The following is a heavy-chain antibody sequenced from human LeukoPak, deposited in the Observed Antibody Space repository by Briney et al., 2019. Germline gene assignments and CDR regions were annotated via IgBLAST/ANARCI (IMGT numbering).Heavy chain of an antibody. J-gene: IGHJ4*02. Sequence: GGSLRLSCAASGFTFSSYAMSWVRQAPGKGLEWVSAITGSGGSTFYADSVKGRFTISRDNSKNTLYLQMNSLRAEDTAVYYCAKSRTSHYTAMFIFDGWGQGTLVTVSS. CDR1: GFTFSSYA. CDR3: AKSRTSHYTAMFIFDG. D-gene: IGHD5-18*01. CDR2: ITGSGGST. V-gene: IGHV3-23*01.